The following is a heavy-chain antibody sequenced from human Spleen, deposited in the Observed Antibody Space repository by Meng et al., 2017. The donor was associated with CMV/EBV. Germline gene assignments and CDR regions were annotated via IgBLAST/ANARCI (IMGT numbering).Heavy chain of an antibody. CDR2: IRYDANNK. CDR1: GFTLSNYW. V-gene: IGHV3-30*02. D-gene: IGHD6-6*01. CDR3: AKDPRYSSSSGGYFDY. J-gene: IGHJ4*02. Sequence: GESLKISCAASGFTLSNYWMHWVRQAPGKGLVWVAFIRYDANNKYYADSVKGRFTISRDNSKNTVYLQMNSLRAEDTAVYYCAKDPRYSSSSGGYFDYWGQGTLVTVSS.